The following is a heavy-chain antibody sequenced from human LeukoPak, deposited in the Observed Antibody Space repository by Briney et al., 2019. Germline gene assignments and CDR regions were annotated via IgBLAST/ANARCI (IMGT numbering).Heavy chain of an antibody. J-gene: IGHJ3*02. CDR3: AGDTVTIFHI. Sequence: GGTLRLSCAASGFTFSSYSMNWVRQDPRKGLEWVSYISSSSTTIYYADSVKGRFTISRDNAKNSLYLQMNSLRDEDTAVYYCAGDTVTIFHIWGQGTMVTVSS. V-gene: IGHV3-48*02. CDR2: ISSSSTTI. CDR1: GFTFSSYS. D-gene: IGHD4-17*01.